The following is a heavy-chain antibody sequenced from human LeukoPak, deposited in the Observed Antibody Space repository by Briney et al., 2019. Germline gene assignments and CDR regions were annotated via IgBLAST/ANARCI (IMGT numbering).Heavy chain of an antibody. Sequence: ASVKVSCAASGYTSTSCGISWVRQAPGQGLEWMGWISAYNGNTNYAQKLQGRVTMTTDTYTSTAYMEVRSLRPGDTAVYYCARDGSKIAVAGSIDYWGQGTLVTVSS. CDR3: ARDGSKIAVAGSIDY. D-gene: IGHD6-19*01. CDR2: ISAYNGNT. J-gene: IGHJ4*02. V-gene: IGHV1-18*04. CDR1: GYTSTSCG.